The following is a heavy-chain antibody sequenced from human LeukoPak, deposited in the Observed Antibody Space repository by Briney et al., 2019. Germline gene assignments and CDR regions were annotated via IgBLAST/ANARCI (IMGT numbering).Heavy chain of an antibody. Sequence: ASVKVSCKASGYTFTSYDVNWVRQATGQGLEWMGWMNPNSGNTGYAQKFQGGVTMTRNTSISTAYMELSSLRSEDTAVYYCARAPLGYCSSTSCPEGDWFDPWGQGTLVTVSS. CDR3: ARAPLGYCSSTSCPEGDWFDP. J-gene: IGHJ5*02. CDR2: MNPNSGNT. V-gene: IGHV1-8*01. CDR1: GYTFTSYD. D-gene: IGHD2-2*01.